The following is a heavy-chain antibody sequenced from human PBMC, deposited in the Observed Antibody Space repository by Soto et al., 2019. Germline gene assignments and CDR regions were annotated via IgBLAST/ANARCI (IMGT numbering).Heavy chain of an antibody. D-gene: IGHD6-19*01. J-gene: IGHJ4*02. CDR2: IFYSGSTTY. Sequence: SETLSLTCTVSGGSISGHNWIWIRQPPGEGMEWIGYIFYSGSTTYNNNPSLKSRVTISVDTSKNQFSLSLSSVTAADTAVYYCARVGSSGWSPDYWGQGTLVTVSS. V-gene: IGHV4-59*11. CDR1: GGSISGHN. CDR3: ARVGSSGWSPDY.